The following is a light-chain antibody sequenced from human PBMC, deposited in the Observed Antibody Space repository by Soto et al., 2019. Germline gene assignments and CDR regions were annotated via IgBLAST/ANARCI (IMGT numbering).Light chain of an antibody. V-gene: IGKV1-39*01. CDR3: QQSYSTLPLT. CDR2: AAS. CDR1: QSIPKF. Sequence: DIQMTQSPSSLSASVGDSVTIACRASQSIPKFVNWYQQKPGKAPKLLIYAASSLQSGVPSRFSGRGSGTDFTLTISSLQPEDFATYYCQQSYSTLPLTFGGGTKVEIK. J-gene: IGKJ4*01.